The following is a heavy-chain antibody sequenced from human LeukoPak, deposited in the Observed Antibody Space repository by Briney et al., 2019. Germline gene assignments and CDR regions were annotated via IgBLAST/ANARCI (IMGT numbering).Heavy chain of an antibody. V-gene: IGHV4-4*07. CDR2: IYTSGST. CDR1: GGSISSYY. J-gene: IGHJ6*03. CDR3: ARGSLRNYYYYYMDV. Sequence: SETLSLTCTVSGGSISSYYWSWIRQPAGKGLEWIGRIYTSGSTNYNPSLKSRVTISVDKSKNQFCLKLSSVTAADRAVYYCARGSLRNYYYYYMDVWGKGTRVTVSS. D-gene: IGHD3-16*01.